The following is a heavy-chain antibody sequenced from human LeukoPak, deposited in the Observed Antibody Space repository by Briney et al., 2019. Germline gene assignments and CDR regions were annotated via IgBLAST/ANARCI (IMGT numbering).Heavy chain of an antibody. CDR1: GFTFSSYS. Sequence: GGSLRLSCAASGFTFSSYSMHWVRQAPGKGLEWVAVIWYDGSNKYYADSVKGRFTISRDNSKNTLYLQMNSLRAEDTAVYYCARQQWLEDMYGMDVWGQGTTVTVSS. V-gene: IGHV3-33*01. J-gene: IGHJ6*02. CDR2: IWYDGSNK. D-gene: IGHD6-19*01. CDR3: ARQQWLEDMYGMDV.